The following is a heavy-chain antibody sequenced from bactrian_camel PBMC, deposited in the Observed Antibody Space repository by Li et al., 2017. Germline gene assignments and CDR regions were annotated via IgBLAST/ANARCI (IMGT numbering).Heavy chain of an antibody. D-gene: IGHD4*01. CDR3: VRDPHTYSD. J-gene: IGHJ4*01. Sequence: VQLVESGGGSVQAGGSLRLSCVASRDTDSSVSGSVCMGWFRQAPGRGLEWVSCINSAAVVLDYADSVKGRFTISRDNGKSTVYLQMNSLTREDTAVYYCVRDPHTYSDWGQGTQVTVS. V-gene: IGHV3S35*01. CDR2: INSAAVVL. CDR1: RDTDSSVSGSVC.